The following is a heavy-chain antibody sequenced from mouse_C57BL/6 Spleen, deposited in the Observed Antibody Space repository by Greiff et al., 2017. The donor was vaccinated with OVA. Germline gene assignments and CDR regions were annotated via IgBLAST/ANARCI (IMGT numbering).Heavy chain of an antibody. CDR3: ARILLYYYAMDY. CDR2: INPGSGGT. CDR1: GYAFTNYL. Sequence: QVQLQQSGAELVRPGTSVKVSCKASGYAFTNYLIEWVKQRPGQGLEWIGVINPGSGGTNYNEKFKGKATLTADKSSSTAYMQLSRLASEDSAVYFCARILLYYYAMDYWGQGTSVTVSS. V-gene: IGHV1-54*01. J-gene: IGHJ4*01.